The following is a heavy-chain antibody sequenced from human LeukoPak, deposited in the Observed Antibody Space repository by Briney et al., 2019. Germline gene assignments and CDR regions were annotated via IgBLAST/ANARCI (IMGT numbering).Heavy chain of an antibody. Sequence: SETLSLTRTVSGYSISSGYYWGWIRQPPGKGLEWIGEINHSGSTNYNPSLKSRVTISVDTSKNQFSLKLSSVTAADTAVYYCARHLLGGSSWYVYYYMDVWGKGTTVTISS. J-gene: IGHJ6*03. V-gene: IGHV4-38-2*02. CDR3: ARHLLGGSSWYVYYYMDV. CDR1: GYSISSGYY. CDR2: INHSGST. D-gene: IGHD6-13*01.